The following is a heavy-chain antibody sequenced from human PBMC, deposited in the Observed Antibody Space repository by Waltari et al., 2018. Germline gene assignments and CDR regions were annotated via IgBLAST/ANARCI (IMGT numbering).Heavy chain of an antibody. J-gene: IGHJ4*02. CDR2: IYYSGST. CDR3: ARHVGYYDSSGSYYFDY. CDR1: GGSISSSSYY. D-gene: IGHD3-22*01. V-gene: IGHV4-39*01. Sequence: QLQLQESGPGLVTPSETLSLTCTVSGGSISSSSYYWGWIRQPPGKGLEWIGSIYYSGSTYYNPSLKSRVTISVDTSKNQFSLKLSSVTAADTAVYYCARHVGYYDSSGSYYFDYWGQGTLVTVSS.